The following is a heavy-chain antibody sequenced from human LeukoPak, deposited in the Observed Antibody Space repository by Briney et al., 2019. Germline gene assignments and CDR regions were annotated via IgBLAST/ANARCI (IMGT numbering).Heavy chain of an antibody. CDR2: ISYDGSNK. D-gene: IGHD2-21*02. Sequence: GGSLRLSCAASGFTFSSYAMHWVRQAPGKGLEWVAVISYDGSNKYYADSVKGRFTISRDNSKNTLYLQMNSLRAEDTAVYYCARAGGGGDWSGFGLWGRGTLVTVSS. CDR3: ARAGGGGDWSGFGL. J-gene: IGHJ2*01. V-gene: IGHV3-30-3*01. CDR1: GFTFSSYA.